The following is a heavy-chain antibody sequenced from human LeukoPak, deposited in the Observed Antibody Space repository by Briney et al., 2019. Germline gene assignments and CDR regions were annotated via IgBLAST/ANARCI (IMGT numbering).Heavy chain of an antibody. D-gene: IGHD6-13*01. CDR1: GGSISSYY. CDR3: VAHSSSCCDFQH. V-gene: IGHV4-59*01. Sequence: SETLSLTCTVSGGSISSYYWSWIRQPPGKGLEWNGYIYYSGSTNYNPSLKSRVTISVDTSKNQFSLKLSSVTAADTAVYYCVAHSSSCCDFQHWGQGTLVTVSS. J-gene: IGHJ1*01. CDR2: IYYSGST.